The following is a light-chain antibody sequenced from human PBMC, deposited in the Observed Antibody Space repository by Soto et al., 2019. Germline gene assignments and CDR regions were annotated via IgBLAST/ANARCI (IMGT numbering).Light chain of an antibody. Sequence: QSALAQPPSASGTPGQNVSISCPGGPSNIGSNSVNWLQQLPGAAPKLLIYKNDQRPSGVPDRFSASKSGTSASLAISGLQSEFEADYDCTAWYDRQMRVFVSGSKV. CDR3: TAWYDRQMRV. CDR1: PSNIGSNS. CDR2: KND. V-gene: IGLV1-44*01. J-gene: IGLJ1*01.